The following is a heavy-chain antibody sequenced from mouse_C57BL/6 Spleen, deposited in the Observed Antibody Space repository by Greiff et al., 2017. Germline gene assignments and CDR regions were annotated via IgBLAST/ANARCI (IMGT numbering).Heavy chain of an antibody. D-gene: IGHD2-5*01. Sequence: EVMLVESGGGLVQPGGSLSLSCAASGFTFTDYYMSWVRQPPGKALEWLGVIRNKANGYTTEYSASVKGRFTISRDNYQSILYLQMNALRAEDSAPYYGARSLYSNWYIDVWGTGTTVTVSS. J-gene: IGHJ1*03. V-gene: IGHV7-3*01. CDR3: ARSLYSNWYIDV. CDR1: GFTFTDYY. CDR2: IRNKANGYTT.